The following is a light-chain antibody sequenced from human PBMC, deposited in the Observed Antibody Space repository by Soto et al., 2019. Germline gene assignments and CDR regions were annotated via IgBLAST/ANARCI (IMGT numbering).Light chain of an antibody. V-gene: IGLV2-14*01. CDR3: SSYASTSTVV. J-gene: IGLJ2*01. Sequence: QSALTQPASVSGSPGQSITISCTGTSSDVGGYPYVSWYQQHPGKAPKLMIYEVSNRPSGVSNRFSGSKSGNTASLTISGLQAEDEADYYCSSYASTSTVVFGGGTQLTVL. CDR1: SSDVGGYPY. CDR2: EVS.